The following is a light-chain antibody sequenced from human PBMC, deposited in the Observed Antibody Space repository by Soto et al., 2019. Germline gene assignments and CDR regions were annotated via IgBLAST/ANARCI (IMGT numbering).Light chain of an antibody. Sequence: DIVLTQSPATLSLSPGERATLSCRASQSVSSYLAWYQQKPGQAPRLLIYDASNRATGIPARFSGSGSGTDSTLTISSLEPEDFAVYYCHQRSNWPRTFGQGTKVDIK. V-gene: IGKV3-11*01. CDR2: DAS. CDR1: QSVSSY. J-gene: IGKJ1*01. CDR3: HQRSNWPRT.